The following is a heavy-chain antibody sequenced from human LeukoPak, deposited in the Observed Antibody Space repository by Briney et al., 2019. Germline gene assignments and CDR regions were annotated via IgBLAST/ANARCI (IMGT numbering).Heavy chain of an antibody. J-gene: IGHJ4*02. CDR3: ARAGAVAGPPDY. D-gene: IGHD6-19*01. CDR1: GFTFSSYN. V-gene: IGHV3-21*01. CDR2: ISSSSSYI. Sequence: GGSLRLSCAASGFTFSSYNMNWVRQAPGKGLEWVSSISSSSSYIYYADSMKGRFTISRDNAKNSLYLQMNSLRAEDTAVYYCARAGAVAGPPDYWGQGTLVTVSS.